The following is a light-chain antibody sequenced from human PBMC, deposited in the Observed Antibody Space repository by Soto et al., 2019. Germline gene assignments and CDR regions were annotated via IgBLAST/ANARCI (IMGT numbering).Light chain of an antibody. Sequence: DIQMTQSPSTLSASVGDRVSITCRASQSISSWLAWYQQKPGKAPKLLIYDASSLQSGVPSRFSGSESGAEFPLTISRLQPDDFATYYCQQYKNYPFTFGPGT. CDR2: DAS. V-gene: IGKV1-5*01. J-gene: IGKJ3*01. CDR1: QSISSW. CDR3: QQYKNYPFT.